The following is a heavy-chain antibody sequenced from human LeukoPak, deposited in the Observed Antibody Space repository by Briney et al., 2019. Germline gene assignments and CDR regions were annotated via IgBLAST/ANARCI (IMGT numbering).Heavy chain of an antibody. J-gene: IGHJ6*03. CDR1: GYSISSGYY. Sequence: SETLSLTCTVSGYSISSGYYWGRIRQPPGKGLEWIGSIYHSGSTYYNPSLKSRVTISVDTSKNQFSLKLSSVTAADTAVYYCARDHANYMDVWGKGTTVTVSS. V-gene: IGHV4-38-2*02. CDR3: ARDHANYMDV. CDR2: IYHSGST.